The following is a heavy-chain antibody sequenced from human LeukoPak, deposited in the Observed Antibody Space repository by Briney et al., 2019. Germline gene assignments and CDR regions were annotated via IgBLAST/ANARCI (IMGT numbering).Heavy chain of an antibody. J-gene: IGHJ6*02. D-gene: IGHD6-6*01. V-gene: IGHV3-48*02. CDR3: ASFFEYSSPSRAYYYYGMDV. Sequence: GGSLRLSCAASGFTFSSYSMNWVRQAPGKGLEWVSYISSSSSTIYYADSVKGRFTISRDNAKNSLYLQMNSLRDEDTAVYYCASFFEYSSPSRAYYYYGMDVWGQGTTVTVSS. CDR1: GFTFSSYS. CDR2: ISSSSSTI.